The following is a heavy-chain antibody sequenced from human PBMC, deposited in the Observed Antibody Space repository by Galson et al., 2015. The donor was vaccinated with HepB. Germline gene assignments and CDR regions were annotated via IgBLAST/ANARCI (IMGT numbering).Heavy chain of an antibody. D-gene: IGHD4-23*01. V-gene: IGHV1-18*01. CDR3: ARDYGGNGDFDY. Sequence: SVKVSCKASGYTFSTYGLSWVRQAPGQGLEWVGWVSTYSVNTNSAQKVQGRVTMTIDTSANTAYMELRSLRSGDTAVYYCARDYGGNGDFDYWGQGTLVTVSS. CDR1: GYTFSTYG. CDR2: VSTYSVNT. J-gene: IGHJ4*02.